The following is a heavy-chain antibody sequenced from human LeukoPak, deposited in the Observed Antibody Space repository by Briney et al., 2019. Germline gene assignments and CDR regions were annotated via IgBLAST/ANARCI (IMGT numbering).Heavy chain of an antibody. D-gene: IGHD2-15*01. Sequence: GGSLRLSCAASGFTFSSYRMNWVRQAPGKGLVWVSRINSDGSSTSYADSVKGRFTISRDNAKNTLYLQMNSLRAEDTAVYYCARESSAKDAFDIWGQGTMVTVSS. CDR1: GFTFSSYR. CDR3: ARESSAKDAFDI. V-gene: IGHV3-74*01. J-gene: IGHJ3*02. CDR2: INSDGSST.